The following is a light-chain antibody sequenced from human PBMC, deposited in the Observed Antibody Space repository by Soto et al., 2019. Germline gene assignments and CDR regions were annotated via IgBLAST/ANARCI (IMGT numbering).Light chain of an antibody. CDR3: YSYTSSSTRI. Sequence: QYALTQPASVSGSPGQSITISSTGTSSDVGGYNYVSWYQQHPGKAPKLMIYEVSNRPSGVSNRFSGSKSGNTASLTISGRQPEDEADYYCYSYTSSSTRIFGGGTKLTVL. V-gene: IGLV2-14*01. J-gene: IGLJ2*01. CDR1: SSDVGGYNY. CDR2: EVS.